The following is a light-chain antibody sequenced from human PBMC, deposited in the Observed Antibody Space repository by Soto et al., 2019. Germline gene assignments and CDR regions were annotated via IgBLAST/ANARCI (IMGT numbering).Light chain of an antibody. CDR3: QQARRFPFT. Sequence: DIQMTQSPSSVSASVGDRVTISCRASQDISNWLAWYQQKPGEAPKFLIYAASNLQSGDPSKFSVSGSGTDFTLTISSLQPEDFAVYYCQQARRFPFTFGQGTRLEIK. CDR2: AAS. J-gene: IGKJ5*01. V-gene: IGKV1-12*01. CDR1: QDISNW.